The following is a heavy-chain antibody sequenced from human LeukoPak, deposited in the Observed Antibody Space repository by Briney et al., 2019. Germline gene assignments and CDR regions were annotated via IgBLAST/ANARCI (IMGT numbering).Heavy chain of an antibody. J-gene: IGHJ4*02. Sequence: KSGGSLRLSCAASGFTFSDYYMSWIGQAPGKGLEWVSYISSSGSTIYYADSVKGRFTISRDNAKNSLYLQMNSLRAEDTAVYYCARAGYTEPEGLDYWGQGTLVTVSS. V-gene: IGHV3-11*01. D-gene: IGHD1-14*01. CDR3: ARAGYTEPEGLDY. CDR2: ISSSGSTI. CDR1: GFTFSDYY.